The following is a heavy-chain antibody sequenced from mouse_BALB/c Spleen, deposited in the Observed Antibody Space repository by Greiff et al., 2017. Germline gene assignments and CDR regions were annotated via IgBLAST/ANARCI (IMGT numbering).Heavy chain of an antibody. D-gene: IGHD1-1*01. CDR3: ARDAFTTVCAMDY. CDR1: GFTFSSYA. V-gene: IGHV5-9-4*01. CDR2: ISSGGSYT. Sequence: EVMVVESGGGLVQPGGSLKLSCAASGFTFSSYAMSWVRQSPEKRLEWVAEISSGGSYTYYPDTVTGRFTISRDNAKNTLYLEMSSLRSEDTAMYYCARDAFTTVCAMDYWGQGTSVTVSS. J-gene: IGHJ4*01.